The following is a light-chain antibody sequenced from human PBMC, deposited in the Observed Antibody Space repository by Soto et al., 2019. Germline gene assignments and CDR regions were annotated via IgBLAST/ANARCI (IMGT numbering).Light chain of an antibody. CDR3: QQYNKWPPA. V-gene: IGKV3-15*01. J-gene: IGKJ3*01. CDR1: QSVSSD. CDR2: GAS. Sequence: EIVMTQSPTTLSVSPGERATLSCRASQSVSSDLAWYQQKPGQAPRLLIYGASTRATGIPARFSGSGSGTEFTLTISSLQSEDFAVYYCQQYNKWPPAFGPGTKVDI.